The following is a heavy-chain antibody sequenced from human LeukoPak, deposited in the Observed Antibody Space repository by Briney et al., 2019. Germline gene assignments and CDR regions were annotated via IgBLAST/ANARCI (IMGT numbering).Heavy chain of an antibody. CDR3: ARHNSDWYNSDWYVVY. CDR2: VYSSGST. Sequence: SETLSLTCTVSGGSISNHYWSWVRQPPGKGLEWIGYVYSSGSTSYNPSLESRATISVDTSKNHFSLNLTSVTAADTAVYYCARHNSDWYNSDWYVVYWGQGTLVTVSS. J-gene: IGHJ4*02. CDR1: GGSISNHY. V-gene: IGHV4-59*11. D-gene: IGHD6-19*01.